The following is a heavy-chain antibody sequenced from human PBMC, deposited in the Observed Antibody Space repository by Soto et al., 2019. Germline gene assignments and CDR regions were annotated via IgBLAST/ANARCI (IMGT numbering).Heavy chain of an antibody. Sequence: ASVKVSCKTSGYTFSSYGIVWVRQAPGQGLEWMGWISTNLVNTSYAQKFQGRVTIAADKSTSTAYMELSSLRSEDTAVYYCARERSRYDRSGYYRPDYWGQGTLVTVSS. D-gene: IGHD3-22*01. CDR1: GYTFSSYG. J-gene: IGHJ4*02. V-gene: IGHV1-18*01. CDR2: ISTNLVNT. CDR3: ARERSRYDRSGYYRPDY.